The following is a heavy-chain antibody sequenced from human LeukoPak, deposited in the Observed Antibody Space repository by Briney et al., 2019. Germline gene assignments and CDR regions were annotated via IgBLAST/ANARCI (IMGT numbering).Heavy chain of an antibody. D-gene: IGHD2-2*01. J-gene: IGHJ3*02. CDR3: ATYCSSTSCPHRRAFDI. Sequence: PSETLSLTCTVSGGSISSSSYYWSWIRQPPGKGLEWIGYIYYTGSTDYNPSLKSRVTISVDTSKNQFSLKLSSVTAADTAVYYCATYCSSTSCPHRRAFDIWGQGTMVTVSS. V-gene: IGHV4-61*05. CDR2: IYYTGST. CDR1: GGSISSSSYY.